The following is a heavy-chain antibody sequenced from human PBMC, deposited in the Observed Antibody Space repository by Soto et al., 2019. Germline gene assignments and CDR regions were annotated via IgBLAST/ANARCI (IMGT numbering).Heavy chain of an antibody. V-gene: IGHV3-74*01. Sequence: GGSLILSCAASGFTFSSYWMHWVRQAPGKGLVWVSRINSDGSSTSYADSVKGRFTISRDNAKNTLYLQMNSLRAEDTAVYYCAKDLDSSGYYPFDYWGQGTLVTVSS. CDR3: AKDLDSSGYYPFDY. CDR1: GFTFSSYW. D-gene: IGHD3-22*01. CDR2: INSDGSST. J-gene: IGHJ4*02.